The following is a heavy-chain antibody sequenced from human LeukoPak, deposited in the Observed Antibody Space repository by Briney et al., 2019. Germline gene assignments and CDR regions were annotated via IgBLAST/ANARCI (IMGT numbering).Heavy chain of an antibody. CDR3: ARVRGAGLQYYYMDV. J-gene: IGHJ6*03. CDR2: IISSSSTI. Sequence: GGCLRLSCAASGFTFSSYSMNWVRQAPGKGLEWVSYIISSSSTIYYADSVKGRFTISRDNAKNSLYLQMNSLRAEDTAVYYCARVRGAGLQYYYMDVWGKGTTVTVSS. D-gene: IGHD1-26*01. CDR1: GFTFSSYS. V-gene: IGHV3-48*04.